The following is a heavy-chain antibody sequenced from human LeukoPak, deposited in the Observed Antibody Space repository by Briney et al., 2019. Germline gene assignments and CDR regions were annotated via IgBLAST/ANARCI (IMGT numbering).Heavy chain of an antibody. J-gene: IGHJ5*02. CDR1: GYTLTSYG. Sequence: ASVKVSCKASGYTLTSYGISWVRQAPGQGLEWMGWISAYNGNTNYAQKLQGRVTMTTDTSASTAYMELRSLRSDDTAVYYCARDHCSSTSCYTFNWFDPWGQGTLVTVSS. CDR3: ARDHCSSTSCYTFNWFDP. V-gene: IGHV1-18*01. CDR2: ISAYNGNT. D-gene: IGHD2-2*02.